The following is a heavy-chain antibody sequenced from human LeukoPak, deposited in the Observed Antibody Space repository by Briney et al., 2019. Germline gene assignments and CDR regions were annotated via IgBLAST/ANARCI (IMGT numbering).Heavy chain of an antibody. V-gene: IGHV3-7*05. D-gene: IGHD6-13*01. J-gene: IGHJ1*01. CDR1: GFTFSSYR. CDR3: ARDGYSSSWYDYFQH. CDR2: IKQDGSEK. Sequence: GGSLRLSCAASGFTFSSYRMSWVRQAPGKGLEWVANIKQDGSEKYYVDSVKGRFTISRDNAKNSLYLQMNSLRAEDTAVYYCARDGYSSSWYDYFQHWGQGTLVTVSS.